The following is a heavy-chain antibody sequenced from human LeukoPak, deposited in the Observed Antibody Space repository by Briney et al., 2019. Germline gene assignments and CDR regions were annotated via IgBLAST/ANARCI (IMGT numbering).Heavy chain of an antibody. J-gene: IGHJ5*02. D-gene: IGHD3-9*01. Sequence: GGSLRLSCAASGFPFSSYAMSWVRQAPGKGLDLVSAISGSGGSTYYADSVKGRFTISRDNSKNTLYLQMNSLRAEDTAVYFFSKQGTEYDILTGYYLGGRWFDPWGQGTLVTVSS. CDR3: SKQGTEYDILTGYYLGGRWFDP. CDR1: GFPFSSYA. CDR2: ISGSGGST. V-gene: IGHV3-23*01.